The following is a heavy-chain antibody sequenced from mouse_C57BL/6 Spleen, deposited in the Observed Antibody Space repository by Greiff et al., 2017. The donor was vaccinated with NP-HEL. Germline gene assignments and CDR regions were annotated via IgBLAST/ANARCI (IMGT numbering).Heavy chain of an antibody. CDR3: ARGDRPDY. Sequence: EVQLQQSGGGLVKPGGSLKLSCAASGFTFSDYGMHWVRQAPEKGLEWVAYISSGSSTIYYADTVKGRFTISRDKAKNTLFLQMTSLRSEDTAMYYCARGDRPDYWGQGTTLTVSS. CDR1: GFTFSDYG. V-gene: IGHV5-17*01. CDR2: ISSGSSTI. J-gene: IGHJ2*01. D-gene: IGHD2-13*01.